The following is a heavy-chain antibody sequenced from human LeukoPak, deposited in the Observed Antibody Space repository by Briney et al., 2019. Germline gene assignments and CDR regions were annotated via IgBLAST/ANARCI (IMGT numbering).Heavy chain of an antibody. Sequence: ASVKVACKASGYTFTGYYMHWVRQAPGQGLEWMGWINPNSGGTNYAQKFQGRVTMTRDTSISTAYMELSRLRSDDTAVYYCARDPALRYFDWSPNYFDYWGQGTLVTVSS. J-gene: IGHJ4*02. CDR1: GYTFTGYY. V-gene: IGHV1-2*02. CDR3: ARDPALRYFDWSPNYFDY. D-gene: IGHD3-9*01. CDR2: INPNSGGT.